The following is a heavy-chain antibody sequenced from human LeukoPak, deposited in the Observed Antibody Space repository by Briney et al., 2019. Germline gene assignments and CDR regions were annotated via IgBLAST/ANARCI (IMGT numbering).Heavy chain of an antibody. CDR2: ISWNSGSI. CDR3: AKDITGTAPHDAFDI. Sequence: GGSLRLSCAASGFTFDDYAMHWVRQAPGKGLEWVSGISWNSGSIGYADSVKGRFTISRDNAKNSLYLQMNSLRAEDTALYYCAKDITGTAPHDAFDIWGQGAMVTVSS. CDR1: GFTFDDYA. V-gene: IGHV3-9*01. J-gene: IGHJ3*02. D-gene: IGHD1-20*01.